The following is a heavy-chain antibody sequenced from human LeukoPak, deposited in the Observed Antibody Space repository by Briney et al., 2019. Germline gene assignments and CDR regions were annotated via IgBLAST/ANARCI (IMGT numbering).Heavy chain of an antibody. V-gene: IGHV3-30*18. Sequence: GGSLRLPCAASGFILSNYWMSWVRQAPGKGLEWVAVISYDGSNKYYADSVKGRFTISRDNSKNTLYPQMNSLRAEDTAVYYCAKDAGGNSFYFDYWGQGTLVTVSS. J-gene: IGHJ4*02. CDR1: GFILSNYW. CDR3: AKDAGGNSFYFDY. D-gene: IGHD4-23*01. CDR2: ISYDGSNK.